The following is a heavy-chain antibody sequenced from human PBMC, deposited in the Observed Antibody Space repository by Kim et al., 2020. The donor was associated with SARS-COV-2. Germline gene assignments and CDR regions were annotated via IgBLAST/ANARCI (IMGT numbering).Heavy chain of an antibody. CDR3: ARDSGGSLDY. V-gene: IGHV3-30-3*01. J-gene: IGHJ4*02. D-gene: IGHD1-26*01. CDR2: SNK. Sequence: SNKYYDDSVKDRFTISRDNSKNTLYLQMNSLRAEDTAVYYCARDSGGSLDYWGQGTLVTVSS.